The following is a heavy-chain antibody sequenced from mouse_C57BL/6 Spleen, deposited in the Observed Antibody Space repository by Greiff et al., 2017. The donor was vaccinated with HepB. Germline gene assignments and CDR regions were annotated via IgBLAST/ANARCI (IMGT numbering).Heavy chain of an antibody. CDR1: GYTFTSYW. J-gene: IGHJ4*01. CDR3: ASRGAMDY. CDR2: IDPSDSYT. V-gene: IGHV1-69*01. Sequence: QVQLQQSGAELVMPGASVKLSCKASGYTFTSYWMHWVKQRPGQGLEWIGEIDPSDSYTNYNQKFKGKSTLPVDKSSSTAYMQLSSLTSEDSAVYYCASRGAMDYWGQGTSVTVSS.